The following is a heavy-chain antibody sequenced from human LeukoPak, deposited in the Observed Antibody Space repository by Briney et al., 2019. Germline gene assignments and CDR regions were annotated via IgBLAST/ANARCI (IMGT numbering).Heavy chain of an antibody. CDR3: ARGGYYYDSSGFGASES. CDR2: IIPILGIA. Sequence: SVKVSCKASGGTFSSYAISWVRQAPGQGLEWMGRIIPILGIANYAQKFQGRVTITADKSTSTAYMELSSLRSEDTAVYYCARGGYYYDSSGFGASESWGQGTLVTVSS. CDR1: GGTFSSYA. V-gene: IGHV1-69*04. D-gene: IGHD3-22*01. J-gene: IGHJ4*02.